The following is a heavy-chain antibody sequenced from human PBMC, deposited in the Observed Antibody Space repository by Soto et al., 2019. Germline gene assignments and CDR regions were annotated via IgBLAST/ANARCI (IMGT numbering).Heavy chain of an antibody. CDR2: IYSSGST. Sequence: PSETLSLTCTVSGDSIRSSSYWGWIRQPPGKGLEWIGYIYSSGSTNYNPSLNSRVTISVDTSKNQFSLKLSSVTAADTAVYYCAREVAVAGTGYYYGMDVWGQGTTVTVSS. D-gene: IGHD6-19*01. CDR1: GDSIRSSSY. J-gene: IGHJ6*02. V-gene: IGHV4-38-2*02. CDR3: AREVAVAGTGYYYGMDV.